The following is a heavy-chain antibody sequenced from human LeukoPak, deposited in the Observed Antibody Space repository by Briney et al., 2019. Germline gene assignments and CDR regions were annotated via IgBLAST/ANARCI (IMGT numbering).Heavy chain of an antibody. J-gene: IGHJ4*02. CDR3: ARLYCISTSCYTIDY. V-gene: IGHV4-38-2*02. D-gene: IGHD2-2*02. CDR2: IYYSGST. CDR1: GYSFDSGYY. Sequence: LSETLSLTCTVSGYSFDSGYYWGWIRQPPGKGLEWIANIYYSGSTSYNPSLKSRVTVSIDTSKNKFSLKMYSVSAADTALYYCARLYCISTSCYTIDYWGQGTLVTVSS.